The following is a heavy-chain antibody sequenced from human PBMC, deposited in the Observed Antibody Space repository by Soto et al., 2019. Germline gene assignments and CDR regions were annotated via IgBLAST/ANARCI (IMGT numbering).Heavy chain of an antibody. D-gene: IGHD2-2*01. J-gene: IGHJ6*02. CDR3: ARDFHCSSTSCSTPLYYYYGMDV. CDR1: GFTFSSYA. Sequence: SGFTFSSYAMHWVRQAPGKGLEWVAVISYDGSNKYYADSVKGRFTISRDNSKNTLYLQMNSLRAEDTAVYYCARDFHCSSTSCSTPLYYYYGMDVWGQGTTVTVSS. CDR2: ISYDGSNK. V-gene: IGHV3-30-3*01.